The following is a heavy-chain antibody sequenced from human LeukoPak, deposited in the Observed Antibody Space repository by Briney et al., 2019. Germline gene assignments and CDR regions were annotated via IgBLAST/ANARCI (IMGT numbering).Heavy chain of an antibody. J-gene: IGHJ6*02. CDR1: GFTFSSYG. V-gene: IGHV3-33*01. D-gene: IGHD3-3*01. CDR3: AREGRFYGMDV. CDR2: IWYDGSNK. Sequence: GGSLRLSCAASGFTFSSYGMHWVRQAPGKGLEWVAVIWYDGSNKYYADSVKGRFTISRDNSKNTLYLQMNSLRAEDTAVYYCAREGRFYGMDVRGQGTTVTVSS.